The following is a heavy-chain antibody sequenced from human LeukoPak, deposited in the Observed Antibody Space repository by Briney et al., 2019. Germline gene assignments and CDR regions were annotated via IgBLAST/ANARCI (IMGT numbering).Heavy chain of an antibody. Sequence: SETLSLTCTVSGGSISDYHWTWIRQPPGKALEYIGYIYNRGTTYYNPSLKSRVTISVDTSKNQFSLKLSSVTAADTAVYYCATRPRSSAYYPFDYWGQGTLVTVSS. CDR3: ATRPRSSAYYPFDY. V-gene: IGHV4-59*12. J-gene: IGHJ4*02. CDR2: IYNRGTT. CDR1: GGSISDYH. D-gene: IGHD3-10*01.